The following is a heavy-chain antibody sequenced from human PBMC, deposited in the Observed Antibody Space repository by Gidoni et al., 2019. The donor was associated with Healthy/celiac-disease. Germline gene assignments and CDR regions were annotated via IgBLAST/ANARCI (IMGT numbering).Heavy chain of an antibody. Sequence: EVQLVESGGGLVKPGGSLRLSCAASGFTFSNAWMNWVRQAPGKGREWVGRIKSKTDGGTTDYAAPVKGRFTISRDDSKNTLYLQMNSLKTEDTAVYYCTTGGVEYDYVWGSGYYYYGMDVWGQGTTVTVSS. V-gene: IGHV3-15*07. J-gene: IGHJ6*02. CDR2: IKSKTDGGTT. D-gene: IGHD3-16*01. CDR1: GFTFSNAW. CDR3: TTGGVEYDYVWGSGYYYYGMDV.